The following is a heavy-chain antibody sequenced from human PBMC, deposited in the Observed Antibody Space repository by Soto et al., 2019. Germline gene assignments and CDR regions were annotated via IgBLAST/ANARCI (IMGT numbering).Heavy chain of an antibody. Sequence: SETLSLTCSVSGYSVTSSDYYWAWIRQPPGKGLEWIGSMFYSGLTYYNPSLKSRVTLSVDTSKNQFSVRLNSVTAADTAVYYCAPLSVSLSGPYGIHVWGQGPRSPSP. J-gene: IGHJ6*02. CDR3: APLSVSLSGPYGIHV. CDR1: GYSVTSSDYY. D-gene: IGHD2-15*01. V-gene: IGHV4-39*01. CDR2: MFYSGLT.